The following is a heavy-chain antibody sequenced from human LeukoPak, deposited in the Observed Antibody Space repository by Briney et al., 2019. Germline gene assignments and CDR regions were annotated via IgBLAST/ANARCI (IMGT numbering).Heavy chain of an antibody. Sequence: GGSLRLSCAASGFTFSDYYMSWIRQAPGKGLEWVSYISSSGGAKYYADSVKGRFTISRDNAKNSLYLPMTSLRAEDTAVYYCARARGYYYGMDVWGQGTTVTVSS. J-gene: IGHJ6*02. CDR2: ISSSGGAK. V-gene: IGHV3-11*01. D-gene: IGHD3-10*01. CDR1: GFTFSDYY. CDR3: ARARGYYYGMDV.